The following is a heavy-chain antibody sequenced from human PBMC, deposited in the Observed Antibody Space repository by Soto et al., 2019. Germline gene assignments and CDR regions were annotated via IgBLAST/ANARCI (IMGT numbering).Heavy chain of an antibody. V-gene: IGHV4-30-4*01. CDR2: INYSGNT. CDR3: ARNACRSASCHDNYYGMDV. Sequence: QVQLQESGPGLVKPSQTLSLTCIVSGGSISSGDYYWSWIRQSPGKRLEWIGYINYSGNTYYNPSLKSRITLSVDTSKNQFSLKRSAVTAADSAVYFCARNACRSASCHDNYYGMDVWGQGTTVTVSS. D-gene: IGHD2-2*01. J-gene: IGHJ6*02. CDR1: GGSISSGDYY.